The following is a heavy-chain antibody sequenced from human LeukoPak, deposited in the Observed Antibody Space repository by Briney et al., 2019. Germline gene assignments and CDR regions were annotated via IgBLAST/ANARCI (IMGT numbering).Heavy chain of an antibody. V-gene: IGHV4-34*01. D-gene: IGHD3-22*01. CDR1: GGSFSGYH. CDR3: ARQSISGSSLSYFDY. J-gene: IGHJ4*02. Sequence: SETLSLTCAVYGGSFSGYHWSWIRQPPGKGLEWIGEINHSGSTNYNPSLKSRVTISVDTSKNQCSLKLSSVTAADTAVYYCARQSISGSSLSYFDYWGQGTLVNVPS. CDR2: INHSGST.